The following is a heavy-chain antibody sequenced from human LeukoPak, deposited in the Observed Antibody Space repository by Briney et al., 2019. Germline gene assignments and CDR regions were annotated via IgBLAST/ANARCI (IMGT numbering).Heavy chain of an antibody. CDR1: GGSISSSNYY. J-gene: IGHJ4*02. Sequence: PSETLSLTCSVSGGSISSSNYYWSWIRQPAGKGLEWIGRIYTSESTNYNPSLKSRVTISVDTSMNQFSLKLSSVTAADTAVYYCARGLWFGDENPPYFDYWGQGILVTVSS. CDR2: IYTSEST. CDR3: ARGLWFGDENPPYFDY. D-gene: IGHD3-10*01. V-gene: IGHV4-61*02.